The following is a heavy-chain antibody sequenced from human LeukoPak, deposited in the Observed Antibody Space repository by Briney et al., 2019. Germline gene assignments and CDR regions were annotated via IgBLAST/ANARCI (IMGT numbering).Heavy chain of an antibody. CDR3: ARGARGEAVGATGSRIIFDY. D-gene: IGHD1-26*01. Sequence: SQTLSLTCTVSGGSTSSFYWTWIRQPPGKGLEWIGYIYNSGTTDCNPSLRSRVTMSVDTSGNQFSLRLSSATAADTAVYYCARGARGEAVGATGSRIIFDYWGQRTLVTVSS. V-gene: IGHV4-59*01. J-gene: IGHJ4*02. CDR1: GGSTSSFY. CDR2: IYNSGTT.